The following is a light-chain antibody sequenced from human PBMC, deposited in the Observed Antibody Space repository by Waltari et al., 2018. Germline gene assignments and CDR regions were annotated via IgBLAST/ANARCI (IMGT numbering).Light chain of an antibody. CDR2: RNN. J-gene: IGLJ3*02. CDR1: SSNLGSHF. CDR3: AAWDDSLNGVV. V-gene: IGLV1-47*01. Sequence: SVMTQPHSASATPGQRVIISRSGSSSNLGSHFVYSYKHFPGTAPKLLISRNNQRPSGVPDRFSGSKSGTSASLAISGLRSEDEAGYYCAAWDDSLNGVVFGGGTKLTVL.